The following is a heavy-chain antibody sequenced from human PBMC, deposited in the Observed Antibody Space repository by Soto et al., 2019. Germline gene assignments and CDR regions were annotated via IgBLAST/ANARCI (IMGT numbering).Heavy chain of an antibody. J-gene: IGHJ3*02. V-gene: IGHV1-8*01. CDR1: GYTFTSYD. Sequence: QVPLVQSGAEVKSPGASVKVSCKASGYTFTSYDFNWVRQAPGQGLEWMGWVNPNSCNTDYAQKFQGRVTMTRNTSIRNAYMEMRSLRSEDTAVYYCARASYLDPAFDIWGQGTMVTVSS. D-gene: IGHD3-3*01. CDR2: VNPNSCNT. CDR3: ARASYLDPAFDI.